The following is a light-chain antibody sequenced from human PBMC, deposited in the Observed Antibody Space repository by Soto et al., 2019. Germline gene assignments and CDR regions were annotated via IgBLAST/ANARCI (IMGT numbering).Light chain of an antibody. CDR2: EDN. CDR3: QSYHSGNVV. CDR1: SGSIASNY. Sequence: NFMLTQPHSVSESPGKTVTISCTRSSGSIASNYVQWYQQRPGSAPTPVIYEDNERPSGVPDRFSGSIDSSSNSASLTISGLKTDDEADYYCQSYHSGNVVSGGGVKLTVL. V-gene: IGLV6-57*04. J-gene: IGLJ2*01.